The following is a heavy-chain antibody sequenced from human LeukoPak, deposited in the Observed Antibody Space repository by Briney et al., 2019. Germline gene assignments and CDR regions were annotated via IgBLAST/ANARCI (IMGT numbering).Heavy chain of an antibody. CDR3: ARGYDILTGLPVA. D-gene: IGHD3-9*01. J-gene: IGHJ4*02. Sequence: PSETLSLTCAVSGGSISSGGYSWSWIRQSPGKGLEWIGYIYYSDSTYYNPSLKSRVTISVDTSKNQFSLKLSSVTAADTAVYYCARGYDILTGLPVAWGQGTLVTVSS. CDR2: IYYSDST. V-gene: IGHV4-30-4*07. CDR1: GGSISSGGYS.